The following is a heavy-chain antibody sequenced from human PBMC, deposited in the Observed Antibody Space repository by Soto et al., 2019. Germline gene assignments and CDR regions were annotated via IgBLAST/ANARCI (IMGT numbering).Heavy chain of an antibody. CDR2: IKQDGSEK. D-gene: IGHD3-3*01. J-gene: IGHJ4*02. CDR1: GFTFSSYW. Sequence: GGSLRLSCAASGFTFSSYWMSWVRQAPGKGLEWVANIKQDGSEKYYVDSVKGRFTISRDNAKNSLYLQMNSLRAEDTAVYYCASLYYDFWSGYYYFDYWGQGTLVTVSS. CDR3: ASLYYDFWSGYYYFDY. V-gene: IGHV3-7*01.